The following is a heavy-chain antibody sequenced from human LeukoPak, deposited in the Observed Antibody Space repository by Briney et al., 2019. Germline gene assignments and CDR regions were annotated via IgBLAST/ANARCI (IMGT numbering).Heavy chain of an antibody. CDR2: IYTSGST. D-gene: IGHD3-22*01. CDR3: ARQAPGYYDSSGYYYVSNAFDI. CDR1: GGSISSYY. Sequence: PSETLSLTCTVSGGSISSYYWSWMRQPPGKGLEWIGYIYTSGSTNYNPSLKSRVTISVDTSKNQFSLKLSSVTAADTAVYYCARQAPGYYDSSGYYYVSNAFDIWGQGTMVTVSS. V-gene: IGHV4-4*09. J-gene: IGHJ3*02.